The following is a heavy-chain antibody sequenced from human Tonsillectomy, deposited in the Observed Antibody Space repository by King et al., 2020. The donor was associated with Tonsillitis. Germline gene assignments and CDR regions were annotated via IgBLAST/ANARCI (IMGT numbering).Heavy chain of an antibody. V-gene: IGHV4-34*01. J-gene: IGHJ4*02. CDR1: GGSFSAYY. Sequence: VQLQQWGAGLLKPSETLSLTCAVSGGSFSAYYWSWIRQPPRKGLEWIGEINHSGGTNYNPSLKSRVNISLDTSKNQSSLKLSFVTAADTATYYCARIGSVTGQYYFDYWGQGSLVTVSS. CDR2: INHSGGT. CDR3: ARIGSVTGQYYFDY. D-gene: IGHD2-21*02.